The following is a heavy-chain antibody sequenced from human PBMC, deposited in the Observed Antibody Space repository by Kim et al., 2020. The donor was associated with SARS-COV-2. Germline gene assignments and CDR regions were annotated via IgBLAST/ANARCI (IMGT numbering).Heavy chain of an antibody. CDR3: AGQQGRWLQSRPSGWFDP. J-gene: IGHJ5*02. CDR1: GGSISSSSYY. V-gene: IGHV4-39*07. CDR2: IYYSGST. D-gene: IGHD5-12*01. Sequence: SETLSLTCTVSGGSISSSSYYWGWIRQPPGKGLEWIGSIYYSGSTYYNPSLKSRVTISVDTSKNQFSLKLSSVTAADTAVYYCAGQQGRWLQSRPSGWFDPWGQGTLVTVSS.